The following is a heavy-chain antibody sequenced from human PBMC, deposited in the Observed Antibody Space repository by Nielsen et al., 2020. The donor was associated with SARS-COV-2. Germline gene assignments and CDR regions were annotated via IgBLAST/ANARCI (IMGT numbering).Heavy chain of an antibody. Sequence: ASVKVSCKVSGYTLTELSMHWVRQAPGKGLEWMGGFDPEDGETNYAQKFQGRVTITRDTSASTAYMELSSLRSEDTAVYYCARDPQDSSGWYGRWGQGTLVTVSS. CDR3: ARDPQDSSGWYGR. D-gene: IGHD6-19*01. CDR1: GYTLTELS. J-gene: IGHJ1*01. V-gene: IGHV1-24*01. CDR2: FDPEDGET.